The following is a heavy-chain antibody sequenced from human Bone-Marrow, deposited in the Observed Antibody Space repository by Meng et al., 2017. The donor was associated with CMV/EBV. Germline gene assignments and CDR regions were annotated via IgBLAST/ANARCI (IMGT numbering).Heavy chain of an antibody. J-gene: IGHJ4*02. CDR2: INPSGGST. D-gene: IGHD2-2*02. Sequence: TFTSYYRHWVRQAPGQGLEWMGIINPSGGSTSYAQKFQGRVTMTRDTSTSTVHMELSSLRSEDTAVYYCAREYLGGYCSSTSCYTFDYWGQGTLVTVSS. CDR1: TFTSYY. V-gene: IGHV1-46*01. CDR3: AREYLGGYCSSTSCYTFDY.